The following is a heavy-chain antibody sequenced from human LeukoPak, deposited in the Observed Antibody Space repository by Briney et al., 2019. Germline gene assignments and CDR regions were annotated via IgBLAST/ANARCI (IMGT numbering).Heavy chain of an antibody. CDR3: VRDFYDFWSGYYRYYYGMDV. D-gene: IGHD3-3*01. V-gene: IGHV3-30*04. J-gene: IGHJ6*02. Sequence: GGSLRLSCTASGFTFSSYALNWVRQAPGKGLEWVAVISYDGSNKYYADSVKGRFTISGDNSKNTLYLQMNSLRAEDTAVYYCVRDFYDFWSGYYRYYYGMDVWGQGTTVTVSS. CDR2: ISYDGSNK. CDR1: GFTFSSYA.